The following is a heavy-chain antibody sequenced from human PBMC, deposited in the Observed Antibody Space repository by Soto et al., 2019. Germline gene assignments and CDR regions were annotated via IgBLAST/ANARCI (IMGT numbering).Heavy chain of an antibody. CDR1: GFTVSTNY. CDR3: ARGLGLSPDPRMDV. J-gene: IGHJ6*02. Sequence: EMQLVETGGGLIQPGGSLRLSCAASGFTVSTNYMTWVRQAPGKGLEWVSVIYSGGSTYYADSVRGRFTISRDKSKNTLYLQMDSLRAEDTAVYFCARGLGLSPDPRMDVWGQGATVTVSS. V-gene: IGHV3-53*02. CDR2: IYSGGST. D-gene: IGHD6-19*01.